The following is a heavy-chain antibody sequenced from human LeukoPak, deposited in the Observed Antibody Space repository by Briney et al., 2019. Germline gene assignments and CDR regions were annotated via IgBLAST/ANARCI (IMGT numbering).Heavy chain of an antibody. CDR2: IYTSGST. Sequence: SETLSLTCTVSGGSISSYYWSWIRQPAGKGLEWIGRIYTSGSTNYNPSLKSRVTMSVDTPKNQFSLKLSSVTAADTAVYYCARVGRDRDYYYYYMDVWGKGTTVTVSS. J-gene: IGHJ6*03. V-gene: IGHV4-4*07. CDR3: ARVGRDRDYYYYYMDV. CDR1: GGSISSYY.